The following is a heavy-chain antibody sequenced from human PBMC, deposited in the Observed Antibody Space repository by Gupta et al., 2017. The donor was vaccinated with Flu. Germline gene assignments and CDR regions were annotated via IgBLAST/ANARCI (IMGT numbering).Heavy chain of an antibody. Sequence: QMHMVQSGAEVRKPGSSVRISCTASGYTFTYPYLHWVRQAPGHALEGMGWITIYNGNRKYAQKFRDRLTIIREMSLTTVYMDLTNLSSEDTAMYFCVRSSVSGSYYHFDSWGQGTQVAVSS. J-gene: IGHJ4*02. V-gene: IGHV1-45*02. CDR2: ITIYNGNR. CDR1: GYTFTYPY. D-gene: IGHD1-26*01. CDR3: VRSSVSGSYYHFDS.